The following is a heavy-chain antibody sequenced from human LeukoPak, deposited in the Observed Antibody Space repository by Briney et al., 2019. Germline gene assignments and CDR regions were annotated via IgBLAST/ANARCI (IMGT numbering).Heavy chain of an antibody. Sequence: PGRSLRLSCAASGFSFNSYGMHWVREAPGRGLEWVAVISYDGSNKYYADSVKGRFTISRENSKNTLYLQMNSLRAEDTAVYYCAKDVGGVYNYFDFWGQGTLVTVSS. D-gene: IGHD3-16*01. CDR3: AKDVGGVYNYFDF. CDR2: ISYDGSNK. V-gene: IGHV3-30*18. J-gene: IGHJ4*02. CDR1: GFSFNSYG.